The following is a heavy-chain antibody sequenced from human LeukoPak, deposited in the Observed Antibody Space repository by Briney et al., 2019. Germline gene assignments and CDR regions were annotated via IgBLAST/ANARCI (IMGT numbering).Heavy chain of an antibody. D-gene: IGHD3-22*01. CDR3: ARALRYYYHSSGYYQPLDY. CDR1: GGTFSSYA. V-gene: IGHV1-69*01. Sequence: SVKVSCKASGGTFSSYAISWVRQAPGQGLEWMGGIIPIFGTANYAQKFQGRVTITADESTSTAYMELSSLRSEDTAVYYCARALRYYYHSSGYYQPLDYWGQGTLVTVSS. J-gene: IGHJ4*02. CDR2: IIPIFGTA.